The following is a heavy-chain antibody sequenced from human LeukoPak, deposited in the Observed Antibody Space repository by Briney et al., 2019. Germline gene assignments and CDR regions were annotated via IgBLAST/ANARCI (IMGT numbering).Heavy chain of an antibody. D-gene: IGHD3-10*01. CDR2: IYSCGNT. CDR1: GLTVSSNY. J-gene: IGHJ4*02. Sequence: GGSLSLSCAASGLTVSSNYMSWVRHARGKGVEWGLVIYSCGNTYYADSVKGRFTISRDNYRNTLYLQMNGLGPEDTAVYYCALNYYSSESYSKPFDYWGQGTLVSVSS. CDR3: ALNYYSSESYSKPFDY. V-gene: IGHV3-53*01.